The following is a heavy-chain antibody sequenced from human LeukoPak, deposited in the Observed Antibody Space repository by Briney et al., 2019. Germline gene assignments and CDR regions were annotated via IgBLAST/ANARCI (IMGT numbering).Heavy chain of an antibody. Sequence: GGSLRLSCAASGFTFSSYTMNWVRQPPGKGLEWVSNIGTSRTTIYYADSVKGRFTISRDNAKNSLYLQMNSLRADDTAVYYCARFAAGGSYYYYMDVWGKGTTVTVSS. CDR1: GFTFSSYT. J-gene: IGHJ6*03. CDR3: ARFAAGGSYYYYMDV. D-gene: IGHD6-25*01. CDR2: IGTSRTTI. V-gene: IGHV3-48*01.